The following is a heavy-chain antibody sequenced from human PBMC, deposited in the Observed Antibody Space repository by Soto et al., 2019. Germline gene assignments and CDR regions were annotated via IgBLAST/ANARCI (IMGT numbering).Heavy chain of an antibody. CDR1: GFTFSSYW. Sequence: EVQLVESGGGLVQPGGSLRLSCAASGFTFSSYWMHWVRQAPGKGLVWVSRMNSDGSSTSYADSVKGRFTISRDNAKNTLFLEMISLRPDDSAVYYWATDLGPGYWGEGTMVTVS. CDR3: ATDLGPGY. V-gene: IGHV3-74*01. D-gene: IGHD3-16*01. J-gene: IGHJ4*02. CDR2: MNSDGSST.